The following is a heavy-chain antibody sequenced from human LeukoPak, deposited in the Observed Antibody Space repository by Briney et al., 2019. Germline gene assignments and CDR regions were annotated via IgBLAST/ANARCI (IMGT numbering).Heavy chain of an antibody. CDR2: IYYSGNT. CDR1: GGSISSYY. CDR3: AREAGTVFDY. J-gene: IGHJ4*02. V-gene: IGHV4-59*12. Sequence: SETLSLTCTVSGGSISSYYWSWIRQPPGKGLEWIGYIYYSGNTNYSPSLKSRVTISVDKSRNLLFLKLSSVTAADTAVYYCAREAGTVFDYWGQGTLVTGSS. D-gene: IGHD6-19*01.